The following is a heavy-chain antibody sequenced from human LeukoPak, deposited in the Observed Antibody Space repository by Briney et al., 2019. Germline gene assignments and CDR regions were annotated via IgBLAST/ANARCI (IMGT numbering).Heavy chain of an antibody. CDR1: GFTFSRYW. J-gene: IGHJ3*02. V-gene: IGHV3-7*01. Sequence: GGSLRLSCAASGFTFSRYWMTWVRQAPGKGLEWVANIKEDGSEKYYVDSMEGRFTISRDNAKNSLYLQMNSLRVEDTAVYYCARYYYNDSAYSEDAFDIWGQGTMVTVSA. CDR3: ARYYYNDSAYSEDAFDI. CDR2: IKEDGSEK. D-gene: IGHD3-22*01.